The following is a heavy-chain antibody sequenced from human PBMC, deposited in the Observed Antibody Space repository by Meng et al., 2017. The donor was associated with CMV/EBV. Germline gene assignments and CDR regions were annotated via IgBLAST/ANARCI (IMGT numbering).Heavy chain of an antibody. CDR1: GGSVSSGSYY. V-gene: IGHV3-53*01. CDR2: IYSGGST. CDR3: ARGVGSYGFPHAHLDY. J-gene: IGHJ4*02. D-gene: IGHD5-18*01. Sequence: GGSLRLSCTVSGGSVSSGSYYWSWIRQPPGKGLEWVSVIYSGGSTYYADSVKGRFTISRDNSKNTLYLQMNSLRAEDTAVYYCARGVGSYGFPHAHLDYWGQGTLVTVSS.